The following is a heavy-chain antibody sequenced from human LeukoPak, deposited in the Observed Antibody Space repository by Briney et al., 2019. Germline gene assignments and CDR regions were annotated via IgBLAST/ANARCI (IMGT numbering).Heavy chain of an antibody. D-gene: IGHD3-16*01. V-gene: IGHV5-51*01. Sequence: GESLKISCQASGCSFTTYWIGWVRQMPGKGLERMGIIYPGDFDIRYSPSFQGQVTFSTDKSISTAYLQWNSLKASDTAMYYCARLALDGGNYFDYWGQGTLVSVSS. CDR2: IYPGDFDI. CDR3: ARLALDGGNYFDY. CDR1: GCSFTTYW. J-gene: IGHJ4*02.